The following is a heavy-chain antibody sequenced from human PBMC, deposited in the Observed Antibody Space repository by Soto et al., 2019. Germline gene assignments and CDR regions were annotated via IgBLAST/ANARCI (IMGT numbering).Heavy chain of an antibody. V-gene: IGHV1-69*01. J-gene: IGHJ6*02. CDR2: IIPILTTP. CDR1: GGTFSIYG. CDR3: ATSVGIAPTGEDGKDV. Sequence: QVQLVQSGAEVKKTGSSVKVSCKASGGTFSIYGFSWVRQAPGQGSEWIGGIIPILTTPNYAQKFHGRVTIVADESTTTVFMELISLKSEDTAVYYCATSVGIAPTGEDGKDVWGQGTSVTVSS. D-gene: IGHD2-8*02.